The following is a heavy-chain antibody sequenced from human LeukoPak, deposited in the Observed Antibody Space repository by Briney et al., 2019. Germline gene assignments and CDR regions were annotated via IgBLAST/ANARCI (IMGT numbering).Heavy chain of an antibody. CDR3: AKDDDWGRYKH. CDR2: ISSSSSTI. J-gene: IGHJ1*01. V-gene: IGHV3-48*01. D-gene: IGHD3-16*01. Sequence: PGGSLRLSCAASGFTFSSYSMNWVRQAPGKGLEWVSYISSSSSTIYYADSVEGRFTISRDNAKNSLYLQLNSLRAEDTAVYYCAKDDDWGRYKHWGQGTLVTVSS. CDR1: GFTFSSYS.